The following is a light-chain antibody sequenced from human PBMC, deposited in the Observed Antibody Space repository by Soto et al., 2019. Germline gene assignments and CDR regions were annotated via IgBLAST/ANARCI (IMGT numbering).Light chain of an antibody. CDR2: GAS. V-gene: IGKV3-20*01. CDR3: QQYGSSKVV. Sequence: EIVFTQSPGTLSLSPGERATLSCRASQSVSSSYLAWYQQKPGQAPRLFIYGASRRDTGILERFSSSGAGPECTRTISRLEPEDVTVYYCQQYGSSKVVFGQGTKVDIK. J-gene: IGKJ1*01. CDR1: QSVSSSY.